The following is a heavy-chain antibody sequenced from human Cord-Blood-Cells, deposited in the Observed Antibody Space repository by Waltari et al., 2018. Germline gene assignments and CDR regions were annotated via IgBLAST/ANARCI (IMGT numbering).Heavy chain of an antibody. CDR1: GFPFSSYA. CDR2: ISSSGSTI. D-gene: IGHD6-19*01. CDR3: ARDTRAGATYDY. Sequence: EVQLVESGGGLVQPGGSLRLSSAASGFPFSSYAMNWVRQAPGKGLEWVSYISSSGSTIYYADSVKGRFTISRDNAKNSLYLQMNGLRAEDTAVYYCARDTRAGATYDYWGQGTLVTVSS. J-gene: IGHJ4*02. V-gene: IGHV3-48*03.